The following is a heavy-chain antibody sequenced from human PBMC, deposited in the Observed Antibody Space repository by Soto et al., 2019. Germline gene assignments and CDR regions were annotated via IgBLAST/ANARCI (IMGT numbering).Heavy chain of an antibody. J-gene: IGHJ4*02. CDR3: TSGVYRSGSYLVH. Sequence: ASVKVSCKASGYTFTSYAMHWVRQAPGQRLEWMGWINTGNGNTKYSQKFQGRVTITRDISASTAYMELSSLRSEVTAVYYCTSGVYRSGSYLVHWGQGTLVTVSS. CDR2: INTGNGNT. V-gene: IGHV1-3*04. CDR1: GYTFTSYA. D-gene: IGHD3-10*01.